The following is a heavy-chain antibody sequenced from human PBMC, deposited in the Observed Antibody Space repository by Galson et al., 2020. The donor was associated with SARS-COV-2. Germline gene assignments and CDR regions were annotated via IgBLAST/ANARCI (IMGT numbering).Heavy chain of an antibody. CDR1: GFTFSTYT. CDR3: ARIGTPHYYYSYYMDV. Sequence: GGSLRLSCAASGFTFSTYTMNWVRQVPGQGLEWVSSITTFSTYLNYADPVKGRFTISRDNANNLLFLQMDGLTAADTAVYFCARIGTPHYYYSYYMDVWGRGTTVTVSS. CDR2: ITTFSTYL. J-gene: IGHJ6*03. D-gene: IGHD1-1*01. V-gene: IGHV3-21*06.